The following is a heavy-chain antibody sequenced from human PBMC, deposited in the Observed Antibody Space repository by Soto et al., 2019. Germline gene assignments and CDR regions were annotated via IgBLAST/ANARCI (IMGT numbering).Heavy chain of an antibody. CDR2: ISWNSGSI. Sequence: EVQLVESGGGLVQPGRSLRLSCAASGFTFDDYAMHWVRQAPGKGLEWVSGISWNSGSIGYADSVKGRFTISRDNAKNSLYLQMNSLRAEDTALYYCAKEGTYDYVWGSSGYYFDYWGQGTLVTVSS. CDR3: AKEGTYDYVWGSSGYYFDY. J-gene: IGHJ4*02. D-gene: IGHD3-16*01. CDR1: GFTFDDYA. V-gene: IGHV3-9*01.